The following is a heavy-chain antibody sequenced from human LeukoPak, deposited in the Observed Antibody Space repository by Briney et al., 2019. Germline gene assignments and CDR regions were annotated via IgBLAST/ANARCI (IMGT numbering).Heavy chain of an antibody. Sequence: PGGSLRLSCAASGFTFSSYGMSWVRQAPGKGLEWVSAISGSGGSTYYADSVKGRFTISRDNSKNTLYLQMNSLRAEDTAVYYCAKDLLVTMIVVALFDYWGQGTLVTVSS. CDR1: GFTFSSYG. D-gene: IGHD3-22*01. CDR3: AKDLLVTMIVVALFDY. CDR2: ISGSGGST. V-gene: IGHV3-23*01. J-gene: IGHJ4*02.